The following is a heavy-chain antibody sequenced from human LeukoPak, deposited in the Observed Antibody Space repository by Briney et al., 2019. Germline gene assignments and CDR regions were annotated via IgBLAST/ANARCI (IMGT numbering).Heavy chain of an antibody. V-gene: IGHV3-30*18. CDR1: GFTFSSYG. J-gene: IGHJ3*02. CDR3: AKGGTPGVLRFLEWSLDNSNAFDI. CDR2: ISYDGSNK. Sequence: GGSLRLSCAASGFTFSSYGMHWVRQAPGKGLEWVAVISYDGSNKYYADSVKGRFTISRDNSKNTLYLQMNSLRAEDTAVYYCAKGGTPGVLRFLEWSLDNSNAFDIWGQGTMVTASS. D-gene: IGHD3-3*01.